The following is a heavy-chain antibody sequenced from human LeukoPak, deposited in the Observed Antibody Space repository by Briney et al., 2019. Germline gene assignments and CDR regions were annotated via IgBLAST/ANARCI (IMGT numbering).Heavy chain of an antibody. CDR1: GFTFSSYG. CDR2: IWYDGSNK. Sequence: PGGSLRLSCAASGFTFSSYGMHWVRQAPGKGLEWVAVIWYDGSNKYYAASVKGRFNISRDNSKNTLYLQMNSLRAEDTAVYYCAKAPPDIVVVPAFSYYYYGMDVWGQGTTVTVSS. CDR3: AKAPPDIVVVPAFSYYYYGMDV. V-gene: IGHV3-33*06. J-gene: IGHJ6*02. D-gene: IGHD2-15*01.